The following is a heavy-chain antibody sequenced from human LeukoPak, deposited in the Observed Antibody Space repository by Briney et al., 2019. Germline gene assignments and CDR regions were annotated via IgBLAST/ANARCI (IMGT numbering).Heavy chain of an antibody. J-gene: IGHJ4*02. CDR2: VYYSGST. Sequence: PSETLSLTCTVSGGSVSNARYYWSWIRQPPGKGLDWIGYVYYSGSTNYSPSLKSRVTVSVDTSKNQFSLKLTSVTAADTAVYYCARVRYGSGSYYFDNWGQGTLVTVSS. V-gene: IGHV4-61*01. CDR3: ARVRYGSGSYYFDN. D-gene: IGHD3-10*01. CDR1: GGSVSNARYY.